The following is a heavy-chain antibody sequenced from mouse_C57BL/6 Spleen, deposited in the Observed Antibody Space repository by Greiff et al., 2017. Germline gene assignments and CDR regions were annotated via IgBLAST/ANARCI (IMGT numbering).Heavy chain of an antibody. Sequence: QVQLQQSRPELVKPGASVKISCTASGYAFSSSWMHWVKQRPGKGLGWIGRIYPGDGDTNYNGKFKGKATLTADKSSSTAYMQLSSLTSEDSAVYVCARSGTRYFDYWGQGTTLTVSS. V-gene: IGHV1-82*01. J-gene: IGHJ2*01. D-gene: IGHD3-1*01. CDR1: GYAFSSSW. CDR3: ARSGTRYFDY. CDR2: IYPGDGDT.